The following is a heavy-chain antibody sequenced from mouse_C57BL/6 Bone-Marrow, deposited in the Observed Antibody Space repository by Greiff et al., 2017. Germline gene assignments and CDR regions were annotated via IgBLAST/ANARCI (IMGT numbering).Heavy chain of an antibody. D-gene: IGHD1-1*01. CDR3: ARGEYYVSSYRAY. Sequence: VQLQQSGPELVKPGASVKISCKASGYTLTDYYMNWVKQSHGKSLEWIGDINPNNGGTSYNQTFKGKATLTVDKSSRTAYMELRGLTSEVSAVYYCARGEYYVSSYRAYWCQGALVPVSA. CDR1: GYTLTDYY. CDR2: INPNNGGT. J-gene: IGHJ3*01. V-gene: IGHV1-26*01.